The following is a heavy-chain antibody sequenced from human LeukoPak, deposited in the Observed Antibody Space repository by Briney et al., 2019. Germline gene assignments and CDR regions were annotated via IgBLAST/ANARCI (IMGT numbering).Heavy chain of an antibody. J-gene: IGHJ4*02. V-gene: IGHV1-2*02. CDR3: ARGVVVAATRSFDY. CDR1: GYTFTGYY. CDR2: INPNSGGT. Sequence: ASVKVSCKASGYTFTGYYMHWVRQAPGQGLEWMGWINPNSGGTNYAQKFQGRVTMTRDTSISTAYMDLSRLRSDDTAVYYCARGVVVAATRSFDYWGQGTLVTVSS. D-gene: IGHD2-15*01.